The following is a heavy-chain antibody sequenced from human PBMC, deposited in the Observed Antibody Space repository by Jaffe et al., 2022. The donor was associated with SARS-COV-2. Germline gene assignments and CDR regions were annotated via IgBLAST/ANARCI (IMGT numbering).Heavy chain of an antibody. V-gene: IGHV3-33*01. Sequence: QVQLVESGGGVVQSGRSLRLYCAASGFTFSNYGILWVRQAPGKGLEWVAVIWYDGSNKYYADSVKGRFTISRDNSKNTLYLQMNSLRVEDTALYYCVRLGSSWAIDHWGQGTLVTVSS. CDR1: GFTFSNYG. D-gene: IGHD6-13*01. J-gene: IGHJ4*02. CDR3: VRLGSSWAIDH. CDR2: IWYDGSNK.